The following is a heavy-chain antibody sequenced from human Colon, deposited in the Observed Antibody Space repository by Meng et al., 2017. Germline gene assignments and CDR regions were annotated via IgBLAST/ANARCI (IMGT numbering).Heavy chain of an antibody. D-gene: IGHD3-16*01. Sequence: QLQPQESGSILVKPSQTLSLTCAVSVDSVNTALSSWSWIRQSPGKGLEWICNIYDYGYTYYSPCLRSRVTISVDRSNNQFSLILTSVTAADAAVYFCARGCRGSTYFAYWGQGILVTVSS. J-gene: IGHJ4*02. CDR1: VDSVNTALSS. V-gene: IGHV4-30-2*06. CDR3: ARGCRGSTYFAY. CDR2: IYDYGYT.